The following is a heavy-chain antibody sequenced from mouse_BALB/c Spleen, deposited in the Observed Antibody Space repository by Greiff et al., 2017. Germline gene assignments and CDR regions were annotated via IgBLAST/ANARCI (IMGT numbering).Heavy chain of an antibody. J-gene: IGHJ4*01. CDR1: GFNIKDTY. V-gene: IGHV14-3*02. CDR3: PYGNYDVYAMDY. Sequence: EVKVVESGAELVKPGASVKLSCTASGFNIKDTYMHWVKQRPEQGLEWIGRIDPANGNTKYDPKFQGKATITADTSSNTAYLQLSSLTSEDTAVYYCPYGNYDVYAMDYWGQGTSVTVSS. CDR2: IDPANGNT. D-gene: IGHD2-1*01.